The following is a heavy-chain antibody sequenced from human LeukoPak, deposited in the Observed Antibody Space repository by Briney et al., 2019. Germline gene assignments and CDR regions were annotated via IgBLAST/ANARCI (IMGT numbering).Heavy chain of an antibody. J-gene: IGHJ5*02. CDR2: IYYTGRA. CDR3: ARGDYSDSQRFDP. V-gene: IGHV4-59*01. Sequence: PSETLSLTCSVSGGSISNYYWSWIRQPPGKGLEFIGYIYYTGRADYNPSLKGRVTMSVDTSKNHFSLKLTSVTAADTAVYFCARGDYSDSQRFDPWGQGILVTVSS. CDR1: GGSISNYY. D-gene: IGHD3-22*01.